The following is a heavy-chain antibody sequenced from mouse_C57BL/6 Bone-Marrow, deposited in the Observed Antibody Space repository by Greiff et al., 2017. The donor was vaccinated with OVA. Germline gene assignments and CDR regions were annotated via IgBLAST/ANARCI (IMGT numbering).Heavy chain of an antibody. CDR2: INPDSSTI. D-gene: IGHD2-1*01. CDR3: ARRRDYGNPFAY. CDR1: GVDFSRYW. J-gene: IGHJ3*01. V-gene: IGHV4-1*01. Sequence: ASGVDFSRYWMSWVRRAPGKGLEWIGEINPDSSTINYAPSLKDKFIISRDNAKNTLYLQMSKVRSEDTALYYCARRRDYGNPFAYWGQGTLVTVSA.